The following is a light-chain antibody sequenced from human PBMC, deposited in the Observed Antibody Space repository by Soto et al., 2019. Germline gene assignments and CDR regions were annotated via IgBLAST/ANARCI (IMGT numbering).Light chain of an antibody. CDR2: GAS. Sequence: EIVMTQSPATLSVSPGERATLSCRASQSVSSNLAWYQQKPGQAPRLLIYGASTRATGIPARFSGSGSGIEFTLTISSLQSEDFAVYYCQQYNNWPGGTFGQGTKVEIK. J-gene: IGKJ1*01. V-gene: IGKV3-15*01. CDR3: QQYNNWPGGT. CDR1: QSVSSN.